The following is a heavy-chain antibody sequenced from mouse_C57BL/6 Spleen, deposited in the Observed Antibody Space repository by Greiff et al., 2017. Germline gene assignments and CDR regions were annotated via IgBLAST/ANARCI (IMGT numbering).Heavy chain of an antibody. V-gene: IGHV1-82*01. J-gene: IGHJ4*01. CDR3: ARTPSSGDAMDY. Sequence: VKLMESGPELVKPGASVKISCKASGYAFSSSWMNWVKQRPGKGLEWIGRIYPGDEDTNYNGKFKGKATLTADKSSSTAYMQLSSLTSEDSAVYFCARTPSSGDAMDYWGQGTSVTVAS. CDR1: GYAFSSSW. CDR2: IYPGDEDT. D-gene: IGHD3-2*02.